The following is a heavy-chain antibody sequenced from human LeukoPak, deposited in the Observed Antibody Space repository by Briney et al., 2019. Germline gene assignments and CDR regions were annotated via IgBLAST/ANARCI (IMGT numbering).Heavy chain of an antibody. CDR2: IWYDGSNK. CDR3: ARASFKGYSYGDDY. Sequence: PGKSLRLSCAASGFTFSSCPMHWVRQAPGKGLEWVAVIWYDGSNKYYADFVKGRFTISRDNSKNTLYLQMNSLRAEDTAVYYCARASFKGYSYGDDYWGQGTLVTVSS. D-gene: IGHD5-18*01. V-gene: IGHV3-33*08. CDR1: GFTFSSCP. J-gene: IGHJ4*02.